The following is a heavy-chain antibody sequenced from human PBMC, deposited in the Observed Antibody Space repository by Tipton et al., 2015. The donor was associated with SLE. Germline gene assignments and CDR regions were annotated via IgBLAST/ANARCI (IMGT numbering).Heavy chain of an antibody. CDR1: GGSISSYA. V-gene: IGHV1-8*01. CDR2: MNPSGNT. Sequence: QSGPEVKKPGSSVMVSCKAPGGSISSYAVSWVRQAPGQGLEWMGWMNPSGNTAYAQKFQGRVTLTRDTSISTAYMELSSLRSEDTAVYFCARETTATRDGMDVWGQGTTVIVSS. CDR3: ARETTATRDGMDV. D-gene: IGHD1-1*01. J-gene: IGHJ6*02.